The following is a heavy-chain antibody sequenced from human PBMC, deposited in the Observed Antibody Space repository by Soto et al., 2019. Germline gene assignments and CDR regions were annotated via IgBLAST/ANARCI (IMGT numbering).Heavy chain of an antibody. CDR1: GGTFSSYA. V-gene: IGHV1-69*01. CDR3: ARSELRHHYYYYGMDV. CDR2: IIPIFGTA. J-gene: IGHJ6*02. Sequence: QVQLVQSGAEVKKPGSSVKVSCKASGGTFSSYAISWVRQAPGQGLEWMGGIIPIFGTATYAQKFQGRVTITADESTSTAYMELSSLRSEDTAVYYCARSELRHHYYYYGMDVWGQGTTVTVSS. D-gene: IGHD1-1*01.